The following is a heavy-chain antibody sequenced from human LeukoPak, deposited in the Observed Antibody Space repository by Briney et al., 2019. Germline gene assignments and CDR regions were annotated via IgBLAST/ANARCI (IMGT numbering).Heavy chain of an antibody. Sequence: RASVKVSCKASGYTFTGYYMHWVRQAPGQGLEWMGWINPNSGGTNYAQKFQGRVTMTRDTSISTAYMELSRLRSDDTAVYYCARETTEGYCSGGSCYRFLAEYFQHWGQGTLVTVSS. V-gene: IGHV1-2*02. CDR2: INPNSGGT. CDR1: GYTFTGYY. J-gene: IGHJ1*01. D-gene: IGHD2-15*01. CDR3: ARETTEGYCSGGSCYRFLAEYFQH.